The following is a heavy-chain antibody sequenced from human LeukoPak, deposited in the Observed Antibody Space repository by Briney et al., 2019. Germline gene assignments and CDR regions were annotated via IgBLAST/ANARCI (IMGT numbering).Heavy chain of an antibody. CDR1: GFTLSSYA. J-gene: IGHJ6*03. Sequence: GGSLRLSCAASGFTLSSYAMSWVRQAPGKGLEWVSAISGSGGSTYYADSVKGRFTISRDNSKNTLYLQMNSLRAEDTAVYYCAKVGPSLVRGLIRGGARYYYNYMDVWGKGTTVTISS. D-gene: IGHD3-10*01. V-gene: IGHV3-23*01. CDR2: ISGSGGST. CDR3: AKVGPSLVRGLIRGGARYYYNYMDV.